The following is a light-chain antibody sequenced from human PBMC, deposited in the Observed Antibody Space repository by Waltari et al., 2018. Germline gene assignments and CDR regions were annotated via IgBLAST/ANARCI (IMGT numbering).Light chain of an antibody. Sequence: EIVLTQSPGTLSLSPGERATLSCRASQSISKYLVWYQQKPGQAPRHLIYEASIRATGIPDRVSGSGSGTDFSLIISRLEPEDFAVYYCQKYEALPATFGQGTKVEIK. V-gene: IGKV3-20*01. CDR3: QKYEALPAT. J-gene: IGKJ1*01. CDR1: QSISKY. CDR2: EAS.